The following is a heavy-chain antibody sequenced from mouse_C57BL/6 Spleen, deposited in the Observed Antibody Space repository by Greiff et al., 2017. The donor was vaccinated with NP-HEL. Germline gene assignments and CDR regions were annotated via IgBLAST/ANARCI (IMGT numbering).Heavy chain of an antibody. Sequence: QVQLKQSGAELVRPGASVKLSCKASGYTFTDYYINWVKQRPGQGLEWIARIYPGSGNTYYNEKFKGKATLTAEKSSSTAYMQLSSLTSEDSAVYFCARGDWDLFFAYWGQGTLVTVSA. CDR1: GYTFTDYY. CDR2: IYPGSGNT. V-gene: IGHV1-76*01. J-gene: IGHJ3*01. D-gene: IGHD4-1*01. CDR3: ARGDWDLFFAY.